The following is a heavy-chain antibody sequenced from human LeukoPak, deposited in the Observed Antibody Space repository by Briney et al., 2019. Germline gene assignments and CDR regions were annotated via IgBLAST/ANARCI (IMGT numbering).Heavy chain of an antibody. J-gene: IGHJ1*01. CDR1: GFTFSTYW. CDR3: AKGSGFYGSGAEYFHH. Sequence: GGSLRLSCAASGFTFSTYWMHWVRQAPGKGLEWVSSISGSGSSTYYADSVKGRFTISRDNSKNTLYLQMNSLRAEDTAVYYCAKGSGFYGSGAEYFHHWGQGTLVTVSS. D-gene: IGHD3-10*01. V-gene: IGHV3-23*01. CDR2: ISGSGSST.